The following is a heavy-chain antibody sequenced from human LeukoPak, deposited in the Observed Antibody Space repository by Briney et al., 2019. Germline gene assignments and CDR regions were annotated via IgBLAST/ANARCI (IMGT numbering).Heavy chain of an antibody. J-gene: IGHJ4*02. CDR1: GGSISSSSYY. CDR2: IYYSGST. V-gene: IGHV4-39*07. D-gene: IGHD5-24*01. CDR3: AREVRLQLLRIWHGFDY. Sequence: SETLSLTCTVSGGSISSSSYYWGWIRQPPGKGLEWIGSIYYSGSTYYNPSLKSRVTISVDTSKNQFSLKLSSVTAADTAVYYCAREVRLQLLRIWHGFDYWGQGTLVTVSS.